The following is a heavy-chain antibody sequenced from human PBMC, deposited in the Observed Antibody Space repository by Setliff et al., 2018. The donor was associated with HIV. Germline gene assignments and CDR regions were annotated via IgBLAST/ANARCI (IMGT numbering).Heavy chain of an antibody. D-gene: IGHD3-22*01. Sequence: GASVKVSCKVSGYTFTDYYMHWVQQAPGKGLEWMGLVDPEDGETIYAEKFQGRVTITADTSTDTAYMELSSLRSEDTAVYYCATMGGATMIVVDYWGQGTLVTVSS. J-gene: IGHJ4*02. CDR1: GYTFTDYY. CDR3: ATMGGATMIVVDY. V-gene: IGHV1-69-2*01. CDR2: VDPEDGET.